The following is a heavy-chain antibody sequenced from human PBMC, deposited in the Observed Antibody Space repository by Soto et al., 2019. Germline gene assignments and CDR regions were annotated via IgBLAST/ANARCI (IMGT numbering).Heavy chain of an antibody. CDR3: AKEGAGXCTNGVCYPPGYYGMDV. CDR1: GFTFSSYG. D-gene: IGHD2-8*01. CDR2: ISYDGSNK. Sequence: GGSLRLSCAASGFTFSSYGMHWVRQAPGKGLEGVAVISYDGSNKYYADSVKGRFTISRDNSKNTLYLQMNSLRAEDTAVYYCAKEGAGXCTNGVCYPPGYYGMDVWGPGTTVTVSS. V-gene: IGHV3-30*18. J-gene: IGHJ6*02.